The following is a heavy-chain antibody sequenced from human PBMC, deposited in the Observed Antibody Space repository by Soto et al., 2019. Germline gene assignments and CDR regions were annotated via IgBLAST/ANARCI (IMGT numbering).Heavy chain of an antibody. CDR3: ARVGASGYSDYPFDY. J-gene: IGHJ4*02. Sequence: EVQLVESGGGLVQPGESLRLSCAASGFTFSTYWMHWVRQAPGKGLVWVSRINTDGSSTTYADSVKGRFTISRDNAKNTLYLQMNSLRAEDTAVYYCARVGASGYSDYPFDYWGQGTLVTVSS. CDR1: GFTFSTYW. CDR2: INTDGSST. D-gene: IGHD5-12*01. V-gene: IGHV3-74*01.